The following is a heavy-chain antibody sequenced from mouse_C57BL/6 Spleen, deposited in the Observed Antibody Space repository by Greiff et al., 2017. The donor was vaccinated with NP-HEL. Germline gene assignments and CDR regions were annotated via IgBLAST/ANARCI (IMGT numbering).Heavy chain of an antibody. V-gene: IGHV5-17*01. J-gene: IGHJ4*01. CDR3: ARPFITTVVATYYDMDY. Sequence: EEKLVESGGGLVKPGGSLKLSCAASGFTFSDYGMHWVRQAPEKGLEWVAYISSGSSTIYYADTVKGRFTNSRDNAKNTLFLQMTSLRSEDTAMYYCARPFITTVVATYYDMDYWGQGTSVTVSS. D-gene: IGHD1-1*01. CDR2: ISSGSSTI. CDR1: GFTFSDYG.